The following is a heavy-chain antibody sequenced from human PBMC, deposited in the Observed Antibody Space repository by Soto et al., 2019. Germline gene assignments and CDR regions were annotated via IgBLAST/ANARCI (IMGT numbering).Heavy chain of an antibody. CDR3: VKDGVVETAKAFDY. CDR2: ISYDGGNK. Sequence: QVQLVESGGGVVQPGRSLRLSCAASGFTFNNYGMHWVRQAPGKGLEWVAVISYDGGNKYYADSVKGRFTISRDNSKNTLYLQMNSLRAEDTAVYYCVKDGVVETAKAFDYWGQGTLVTVSS. CDR1: GFTFNNYG. D-gene: IGHD5-18*01. V-gene: IGHV3-30*18. J-gene: IGHJ4*02.